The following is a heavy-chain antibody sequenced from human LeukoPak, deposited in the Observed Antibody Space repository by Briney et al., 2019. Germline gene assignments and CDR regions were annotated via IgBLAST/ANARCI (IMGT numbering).Heavy chain of an antibody. Sequence: SETLSLTCTVSGGSISSYYWSWIRQPAGKGLEWIGRIYTSGSTNYNPSLKSRVTMSVDTSKNQFSLKLSSVTPADTAVYYCARYSNAYAGARWFDHWGQGTLVTVS. V-gene: IGHV4-4*07. CDR1: GGSISSYY. J-gene: IGHJ5*02. CDR2: IYTSGST. D-gene: IGHD2-21*01. CDR3: ARYSNAYAGARWFDH.